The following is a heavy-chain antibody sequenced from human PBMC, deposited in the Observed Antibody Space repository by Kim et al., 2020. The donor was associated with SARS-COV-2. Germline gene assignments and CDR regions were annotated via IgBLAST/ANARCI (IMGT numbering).Heavy chain of an antibody. Sequence: GGSLRLSCAASGFTFSSYGMHWVRQAPGKGLEWVAVIWYDGSNKYYADSVKGRFTISRDNSKNTLYLQMNSLRAEDTAVYYCARDFRSTVTIYYYYYGMDVWGQGTTVTVSS. CDR2: IWYDGSNK. J-gene: IGHJ6*02. CDR3: ARDFRSTVTIYYYYYGMDV. V-gene: IGHV3-33*01. CDR1: GFTFSSYG. D-gene: IGHD4-17*01.